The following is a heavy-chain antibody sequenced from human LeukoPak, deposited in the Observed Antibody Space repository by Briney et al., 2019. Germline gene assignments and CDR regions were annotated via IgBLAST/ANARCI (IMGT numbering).Heavy chain of an antibody. CDR1: GGTFSSYA. D-gene: IGHD1-26*01. J-gene: IGHJ4*02. Sequence: GSSVKVSCKASGGTFSSYAISWVRQAPGQGLEWMGRIIPILGIANYAQKLQGRVTMTTDTSTSTAYMELRSLRSDDTAVYYCARDHSVGATMGRYWGQGTLVTVSS. V-gene: IGHV1-69*04. CDR3: ARDHSVGATMGRY. CDR2: IIPILGIA.